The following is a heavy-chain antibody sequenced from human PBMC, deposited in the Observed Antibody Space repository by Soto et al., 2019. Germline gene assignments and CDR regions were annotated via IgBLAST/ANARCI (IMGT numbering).Heavy chain of an antibody. CDR3: ARYGYSYSARFFDS. D-gene: IGHD5-18*01. V-gene: IGHV4-34*01. Sequence: PSETLSLTCAVYGGSLSGYYWTWIRQPPGKGLEWIGEVNPGGITNYSPSVKSRLKISLDTSKNQLSLKLSSVTAADTAVYYCARYGYSYSARFFDSWGPGTLVTVSS. CDR2: VNPGGIT. CDR1: GGSLSGYY. J-gene: IGHJ4*02.